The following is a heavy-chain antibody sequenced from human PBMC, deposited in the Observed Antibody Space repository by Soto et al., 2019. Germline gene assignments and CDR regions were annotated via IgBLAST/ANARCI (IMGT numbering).Heavy chain of an antibody. Sequence: QVQLQESGPGLVKTSETQSLTCTVTGGTISRYYWSWIRQPPGKGLEWIGYIYYSGSTSYNPSLKSRVTISVDTSKNQFSLKLSSVTAADTAVYYCARRWGRTFDYWGQGTLVTVSS. CDR2: IYYSGST. V-gene: IGHV4-59*08. J-gene: IGHJ4*02. CDR3: ARRWGRTFDY. CDR1: GGTISRYY. D-gene: IGHD1-26*01.